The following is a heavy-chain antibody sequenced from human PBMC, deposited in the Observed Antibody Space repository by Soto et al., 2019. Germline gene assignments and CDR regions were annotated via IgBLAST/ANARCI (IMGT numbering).Heavy chain of an antibody. V-gene: IGHV1-3*01. Sequence: ASVKVSCKASGYTFTSYAMHWVRQAPGQRLEWMGWINAGNGNTKYSQKFQGRVTITRDTSASTAYMELRSLRSDDTAVYYCARVDEVFGPPDPWGQGTLVTVSS. D-gene: IGHD3-10*02. CDR2: INAGNGNT. CDR3: ARVDEVFGPPDP. J-gene: IGHJ5*02. CDR1: GYTFTSYA.